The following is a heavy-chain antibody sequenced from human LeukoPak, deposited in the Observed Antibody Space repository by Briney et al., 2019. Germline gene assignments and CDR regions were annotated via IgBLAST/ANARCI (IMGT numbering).Heavy chain of an antibody. V-gene: IGHV4-39*01. D-gene: IGHD3-3*01. CDR2: IYYSGST. J-gene: IGHJ4*02. CDR3: ASLSYYDFWSATVDY. Sequence: PSETLSLTCTVSGSSISSSSYYWGWIRQPPGKGLEWIGSIYYSGSTYYNPSLKSRVTISVDTSKNQFSLKLSSVTAADTAVYYCASLSYYDFWSATVDYWGQGTLVTVSS. CDR1: GSSISSSSYY.